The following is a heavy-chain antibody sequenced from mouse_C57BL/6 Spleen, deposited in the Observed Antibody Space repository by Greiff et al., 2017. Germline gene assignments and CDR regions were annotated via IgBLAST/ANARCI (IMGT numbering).Heavy chain of an antibody. D-gene: IGHD6-1*01. CDR1: GYTFTEYT. V-gene: IGHV1-62-2*01. CDR2: FYPGSGSI. CDR3: ARHEGGEKCQYYYAMDY. Sequence: VQLQQSGAELVKPGASVKLSCKASGYTFTEYTIHWVKQRSGQGLEWIGWFYPGSGSIKYNEKFKDKATLTADKSSSTVYMELIRLTSEDSAVYVCARHEGGEKCQYYYAMDYWGQGTSVTVSS. J-gene: IGHJ4*01.